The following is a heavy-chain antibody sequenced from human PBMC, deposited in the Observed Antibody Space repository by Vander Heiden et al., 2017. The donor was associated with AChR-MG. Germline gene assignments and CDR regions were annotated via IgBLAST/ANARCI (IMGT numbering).Heavy chain of an antibody. CDR3: AREGPLAESGTSFDY. CDR1: RFTFSNYA. D-gene: IGHD6-13*01. CDR2: ISYDGGNK. V-gene: IGHV3-30-3*01. Sequence: VQLVESGGGVVQPGRSLRLSCAASRFTFSNYALHWVRQAPGKGLEWVAFISYDGGNKCYADSVKGRFTISRDNSKNTLYLQMNSLRIEDTAIYYCAREGPLAESGTSFDYWGQGTLVTVSS. J-gene: IGHJ4*02.